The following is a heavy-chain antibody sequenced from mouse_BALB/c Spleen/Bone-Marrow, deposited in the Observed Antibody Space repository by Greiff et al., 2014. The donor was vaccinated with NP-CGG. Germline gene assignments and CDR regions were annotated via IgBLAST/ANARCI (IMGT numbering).Heavy chain of an antibody. CDR3: ATYYYGSSWGFAY. J-gene: IGHJ3*01. Sequence: EVQLQQSGAELVKPGASVKLSCTASGFNIKDTYMHWVKRRPEQGLEWIGRIDPANGNTKYDPKFQGKATITADTSSNTAYLQPSSLTSEDTAVYYCATYYYGSSWGFAYWGQGTLVTVSA. CDR1: GFNIKDTY. V-gene: IGHV14-3*02. CDR2: IDPANGNT. D-gene: IGHD1-1*01.